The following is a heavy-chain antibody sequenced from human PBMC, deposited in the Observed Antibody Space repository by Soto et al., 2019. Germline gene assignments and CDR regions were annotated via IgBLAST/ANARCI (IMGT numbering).Heavy chain of an antibody. J-gene: IGHJ4*02. CDR2: ISSSSSYI. Sequence: EVQLVESGGGLVKPGGSLRLSCAASGFTFSSYSMNWVRQAPGKGLEWVSSISSSSSYIYYADSVKGRFTISRDNAKNSLYLQMNSLRAEDTAVYYCARDWPPFADTAMGAFDYWGQGTLVTVSS. CDR1: GFTFSSYS. D-gene: IGHD5-18*01. V-gene: IGHV3-21*01. CDR3: ARDWPPFADTAMGAFDY.